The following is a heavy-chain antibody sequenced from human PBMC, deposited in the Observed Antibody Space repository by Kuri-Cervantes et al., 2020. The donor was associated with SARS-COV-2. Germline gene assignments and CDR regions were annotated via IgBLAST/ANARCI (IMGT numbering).Heavy chain of an antibody. CDR2: VNHNGGA. CDR3: ARGLGRYCSGGSCYSLYYYYYMDV. V-gene: IGHV4-34*01. CDR1: GGSLSGSY. Sequence: SETLSLTCAVYGGSLSGSYWSWIRQSPGKRLEWIGEVNHNGGANYNPSLTSRVTISVDPSKAQFSLNLISVTAADTAVYYCARGLGRYCSGGSCYSLYYYYYMDVWGKGTTVTVSS. D-gene: IGHD2-15*01. J-gene: IGHJ6*03.